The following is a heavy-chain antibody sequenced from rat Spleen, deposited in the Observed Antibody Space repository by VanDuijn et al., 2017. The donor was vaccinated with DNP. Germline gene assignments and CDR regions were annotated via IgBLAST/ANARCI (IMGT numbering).Heavy chain of an antibody. V-gene: IGHV3-1*01. Sequence: EVQLQESGPGLVKPSQSLSLTCFVTGYSITSNYWGWIRKFPGNKMEWIGYISYSGSTSYNPSLKSRISITRDTSKNQSILQLNSVTTEDTATYYCARGRLYPHYAMDAWGQGVMVTVSS. CDR1: GYSITSNY. CDR2: ISYSGST. D-gene: IGHD1-2*01. CDR3: ARGRLYPHYAMDA. J-gene: IGHJ2*01.